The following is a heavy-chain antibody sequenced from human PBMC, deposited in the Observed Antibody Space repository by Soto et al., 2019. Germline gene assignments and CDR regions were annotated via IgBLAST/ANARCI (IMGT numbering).Heavy chain of an antibody. D-gene: IGHD3-3*01. CDR3: ARGKLETLTDF. CDR1: GYTFTDYD. Sequence: ASVKVSCKASGYTFTDYDINWVRKATGQGLEWMGWMNPNTGNTRYAQQFQGRLIMTRDTSTSTAFMELSSLRSEETAIYYCARGKLETLTDFWGQGTLVTVSS. J-gene: IGHJ4*02. CDR2: MNPNTGNT. V-gene: IGHV1-8*01.